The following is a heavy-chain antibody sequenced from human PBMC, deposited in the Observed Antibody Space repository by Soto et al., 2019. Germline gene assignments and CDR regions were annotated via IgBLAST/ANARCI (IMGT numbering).Heavy chain of an antibody. J-gene: IGHJ4*02. V-gene: IGHV1-3*01. CDR2: INAGNGNT. D-gene: IGHD2-15*01. Sequence: ASVKVSCKASGYTFTSYAMHWVRQAPGQRLEWMGWINAGNGNTKYSQKFQGRVTITRDTSASTAYMELSSLRSEDTAVYYCARVYCSGGSCYSMRNFDYRGQGTLVTVSS. CDR1: GYTFTSYA. CDR3: ARVYCSGGSCYSMRNFDY.